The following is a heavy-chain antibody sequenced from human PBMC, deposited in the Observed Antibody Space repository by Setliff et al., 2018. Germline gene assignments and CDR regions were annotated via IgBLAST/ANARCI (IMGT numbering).Heavy chain of an antibody. V-gene: IGHV1-18*01. D-gene: IGHD6-13*01. CDR1: GYTFTSSG. J-gene: IGHJ4*02. CDR3: ARDAPYTNTWRYFDH. CDR2: ISVYNGYI. Sequence: GASVKVSCKASGYTFTSSGISWVRQAPGQGLEWMGWISVYNGYIVYAQKLQGRVTMTTDTSTSTAYMELRSLRSDDTAVYYCARDAPYTNTWRYFDHWGQGTLVTVSS.